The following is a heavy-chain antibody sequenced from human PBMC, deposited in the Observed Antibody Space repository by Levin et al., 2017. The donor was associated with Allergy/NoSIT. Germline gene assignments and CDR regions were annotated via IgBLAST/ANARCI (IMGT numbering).Heavy chain of an antibody. D-gene: IGHD6-6*01. CDR2: ISGSGGST. CDR1: GFTFSSYA. V-gene: IGHV3-23*01. CDR3: AKETIAARHYYYYGMDV. Sequence: LSLTCAASGFTFSSYAMSWVRQAPGKGLEWVSAISGSGGSTYYADSVKGRFTISRDNSKNTLYLQMNSLRAEDTAVYYCAKETIAARHYYYYGMDVWGQGTTVTVSS. J-gene: IGHJ6*02.